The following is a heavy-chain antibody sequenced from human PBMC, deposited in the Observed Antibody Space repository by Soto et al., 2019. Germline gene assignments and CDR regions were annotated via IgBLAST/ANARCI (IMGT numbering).Heavy chain of an antibody. CDR2: IYHSGST. Sequence: QVQLQESGPGLVKPSGTLSLTCAVSSGSISSSNWWSWVRQPPGKGLEWIGEIYHSGSTNYNPSLKSRVTISVDKSKNQFSLKLSSVTAADTAVYYCARSDYGDFSLPNGAFGIWGQGTMVTVSS. D-gene: IGHD4-17*01. J-gene: IGHJ3*02. V-gene: IGHV4-4*02. CDR3: ARSDYGDFSLPNGAFGI. CDR1: SGSISSSNW.